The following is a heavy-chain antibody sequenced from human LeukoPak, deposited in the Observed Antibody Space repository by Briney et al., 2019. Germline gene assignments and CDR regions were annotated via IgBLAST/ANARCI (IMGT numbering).Heavy chain of an antibody. V-gene: IGHV5-51*01. J-gene: IGHJ4*02. CDR2: IYPGDSDT. CDR3: ARCPPNIVGATHFDY. CDR1: GYSFTSYW. D-gene: IGHD1-26*01. Sequence: GGSLKISCKGSGYSFTSYWIGWVRQMPGKGLGWMGIIYPGDSDTRYSPSFQGQVTISADKSISTAYLQWSSLKASDTAMYYCARCPPNIVGATHFDYWGQGTLVTVSS.